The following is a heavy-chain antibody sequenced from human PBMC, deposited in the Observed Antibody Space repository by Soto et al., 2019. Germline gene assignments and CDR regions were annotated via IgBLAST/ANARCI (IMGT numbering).Heavy chain of an antibody. CDR1: GGTFSSYA. V-gene: IGHV1-69*13. J-gene: IGHJ4*02. CDR2: IIPIFGTA. Sequence: SAKVSCKASGGTFSSYAISWLRQAPGKGHEWMRGIIPIFGTANYAQKFQGRVTITADESTSTAYMELRSLRSDDTAVYYCARALGKYYDFWSGYSTQFDYWGQGTLVTVSS. D-gene: IGHD3-3*01. CDR3: ARALGKYYDFWSGYSTQFDY.